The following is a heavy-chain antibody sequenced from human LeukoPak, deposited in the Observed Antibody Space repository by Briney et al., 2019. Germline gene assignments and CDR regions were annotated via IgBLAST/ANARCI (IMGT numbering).Heavy chain of an antibody. CDR1: GFTFDDYA. V-gene: IGHV3-43*02. CDR3: AGGGEWLVPNWFDP. D-gene: IGHD6-19*01. Sequence: GGSLRLSCAASGFTFDDYAMHWVRQAPGKGPEWVSLISGDGGSTYYADSVKGRFTISRDNSKNSLYLQMNSLRTEDTALYYCAGGGEWLVPNWFDPWGQGTLVTVSS. CDR2: ISGDGGST. J-gene: IGHJ5*02.